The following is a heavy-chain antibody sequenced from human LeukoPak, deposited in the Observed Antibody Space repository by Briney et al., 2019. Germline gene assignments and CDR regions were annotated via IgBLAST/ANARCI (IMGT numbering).Heavy chain of an antibody. Sequence: PSETLSLTCTVSGGSISFYWSWIRQSPGKGLEWIGQIYQSGSTDYNPSLRSRVTISRDTSKNQFSLQLTSVTPADTAVYYCARHSDRWRYAMDVWGQGTTVTVSS. J-gene: IGHJ6*02. CDR1: GGSISFY. V-gene: IGHV4-59*08. CDR2: IYQSGST. D-gene: IGHD1-26*01. CDR3: ARHSDRWRYAMDV.